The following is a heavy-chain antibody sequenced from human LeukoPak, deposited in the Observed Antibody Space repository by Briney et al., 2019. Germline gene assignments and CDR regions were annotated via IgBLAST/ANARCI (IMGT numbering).Heavy chain of an antibody. CDR1: GFTFSSYG. J-gene: IGHJ6*02. Sequence: GRSLRLSCAASGFTFSSYGMHWVRQAPGKGLEWVAVIWYDGSNKYYADSVKGRFTISRDNSKNTLYLQMNSLRAEDTAVYYCARRGPELDRYYYYYYGMDVWGQGTTVTVSS. D-gene: IGHD1-14*01. CDR3: ARRGPELDRYYYYYYGMDV. V-gene: IGHV3-33*01. CDR2: IWYDGSNK.